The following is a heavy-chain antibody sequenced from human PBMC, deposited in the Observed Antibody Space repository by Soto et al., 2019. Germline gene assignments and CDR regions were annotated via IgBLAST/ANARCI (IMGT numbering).Heavy chain of an antibody. CDR2: IWYDGTQK. V-gene: IGHV3-33*01. D-gene: IGHD4-17*01. Sequence: QVQLEESGGGVVQPGRSLRLSCEASGFTFNTYSMHWVRQPPGKGLEWLAAIWYDGTQKYYADSVKGRFIISRDNSKKTLDLEMNSPRAEDTAVYYCARAGGTTVTGLWHFDSWGQGTLVTVSS. CDR1: GFTFNTYS. CDR3: ARAGGTTVTGLWHFDS. J-gene: IGHJ4*02.